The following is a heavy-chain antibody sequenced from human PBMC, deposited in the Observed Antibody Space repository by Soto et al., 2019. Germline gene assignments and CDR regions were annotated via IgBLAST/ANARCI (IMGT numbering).Heavy chain of an antibody. CDR2: IRGNGDPP. CDR3: VKSRGGNNFDFFD. CDR1: GFTFSSYA. D-gene: IGHD5-12*01. Sequence: PGGSLRLSCSASGFTFSSYAMHWVRPAPGKGLEYVSGIRGNGDPPFYADSVKGRFTISRDNSKNTLYLQMSSLSADDTAVYYRVKSRGGNNFDFFDWGQGALVTVSS. J-gene: IGHJ4*02. V-gene: IGHV3-64D*06.